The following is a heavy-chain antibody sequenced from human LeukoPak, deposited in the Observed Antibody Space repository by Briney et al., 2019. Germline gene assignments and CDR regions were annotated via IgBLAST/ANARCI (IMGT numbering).Heavy chain of an antibody. CDR1: GGSISSGSYY. CDR3: AREGLNMVRGVIPKEAWGWFDP. D-gene: IGHD3-10*01. J-gene: IGHJ5*02. V-gene: IGHV4-61*02. CDR2: IYSSGST. Sequence: SETLSLTCTVSGGSISSGSYYWNWIRQSAGKGLEWIGRIYSSGSTNYNPSLKSRVTISVDTSKNQFSLKLSSVTAADTAVYYCAREGLNMVRGVIPKEAWGWFDPWGQGTLVTVSS.